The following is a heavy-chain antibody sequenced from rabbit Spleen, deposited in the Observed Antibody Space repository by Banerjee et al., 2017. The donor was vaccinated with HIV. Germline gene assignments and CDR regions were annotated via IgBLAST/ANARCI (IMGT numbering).Heavy chain of an antibody. V-gene: IGHV1S45*01. CDR1: GFSFSSSND. J-gene: IGHJ3*01. CDR2: IYGGSSGST. Sequence: QEQLVGSGGGLVQPEGSLTLTCTASGFSFSSSNDMCWVRLAPGKGLEWIACIYGGSSGSTYYASWAKGRFTLSKASSTTVTLQMTSLTDADTATYFCARDGNGGAALTRLDLWGPGTLVTVS. CDR3: ARDGNGGAALTRLDL. D-gene: IGHD2-1*01.